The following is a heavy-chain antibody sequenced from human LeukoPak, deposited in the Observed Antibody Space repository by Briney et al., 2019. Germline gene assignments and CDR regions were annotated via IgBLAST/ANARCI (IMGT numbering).Heavy chain of an antibody. CDR1: GFTFSSYW. CDR3: ARGYYGDDAFDI. Sequence: GGSLRLSCVASGFTFSSYWMSWVRQAPGKGLEWVANIKQDGSEKYYVDSVKGRFTISRDNAKNSLYLQMNSLRAEDTAVYYCARGYYGDDAFDIWGQGTMVTVSS. D-gene: IGHD4-17*01. V-gene: IGHV3-7*03. CDR2: IKQDGSEK. J-gene: IGHJ3*02.